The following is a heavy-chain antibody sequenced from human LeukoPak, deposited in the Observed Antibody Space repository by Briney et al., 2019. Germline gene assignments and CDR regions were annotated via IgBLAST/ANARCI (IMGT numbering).Heavy chain of an antibody. CDR1: GYTLTELS. D-gene: IGHD2-2*01. CDR2: INPNSGGT. CDR3: ARAVAVVVPAVLAY. J-gene: IGHJ4*02. Sequence: ASVKVSCKVSGYTLTELSMHWVRQAPGQGLEWMGWINPNSGGTNYAQKFQGRVTMTRDTSISTAYMELSRLRSDDTAVYYCARAVAVVVPAVLAYWGQGTLVTVSS. V-gene: IGHV1-2*02.